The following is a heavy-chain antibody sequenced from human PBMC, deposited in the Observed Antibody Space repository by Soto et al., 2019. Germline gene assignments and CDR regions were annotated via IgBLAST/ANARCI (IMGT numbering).Heavy chain of an antibody. J-gene: IGHJ6*02. V-gene: IGHV3-53*01. D-gene: IGHD2-2*01. CDR2: IYNVGTT. Sequence: AGGSLRLSCAASGFTVSSNYMSWVRQAPGKGLEWVSVIYNVGTTYYADSVTGRFTISRDNSKNTLYLQMNSLRAEDTAVYYCARASPVVPAAMEVWGQGTTVNVSS. CDR1: GFTVSSNY. CDR3: ARASPVVPAAMEV.